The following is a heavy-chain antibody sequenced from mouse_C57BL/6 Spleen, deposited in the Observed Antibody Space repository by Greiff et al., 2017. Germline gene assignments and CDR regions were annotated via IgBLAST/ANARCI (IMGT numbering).Heavy chain of an antibody. J-gene: IGHJ1*03. CDR1: GYTFTSYW. V-gene: IGHV1-72*01. CDR2: IDPNSGGT. CDR3: ARAVRDYYGSSSTPFDV. Sequence: QVQLKQPGAELVKPGASVKLSCKASGYTFTSYWMHWVKQRPGRGLEWIGRIDPNSGGTKYNEKFKSKATLTVDKPSSTPYMQLSSLTSEDSAVYYCARAVRDYYGSSSTPFDVWGTGTTVTVSS. D-gene: IGHD1-1*01.